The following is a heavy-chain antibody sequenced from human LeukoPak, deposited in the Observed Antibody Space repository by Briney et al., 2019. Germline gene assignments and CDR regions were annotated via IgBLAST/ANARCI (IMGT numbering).Heavy chain of an antibody. J-gene: IGHJ4*02. Sequence: ASVKVSCKASGYTFTRYYMHWVRQAPGQGLEWMGIINPGGATTTSAQKFQGRVTMTRDTSTSTVYMELSSLRSEDTAVYYCARAYDFPGYWGQGTLVTVSS. CDR2: INPGGATT. V-gene: IGHV1-46*01. D-gene: IGHD3-3*01. CDR1: GYTFTRYY. CDR3: ARAYDFPGY.